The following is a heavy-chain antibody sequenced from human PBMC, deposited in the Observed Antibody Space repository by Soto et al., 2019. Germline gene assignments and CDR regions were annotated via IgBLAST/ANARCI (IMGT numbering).Heavy chain of an antibody. Sequence: QVQLVQSGAEVKKPGASVKVSCKASGYILTSYYMHWVRQAPGQGLAWMGIINPSGGSTSYAQNYQGRITMTRDTSTTTVYMELSSLRSEDTAVYFCARGDYDVLTGHYPLDYWGQGTLVTVSS. CDR3: ARGDYDVLTGHYPLDY. CDR2: INPSGGST. J-gene: IGHJ4*02. V-gene: IGHV1-46*01. CDR1: GYILTSYY. D-gene: IGHD3-9*01.